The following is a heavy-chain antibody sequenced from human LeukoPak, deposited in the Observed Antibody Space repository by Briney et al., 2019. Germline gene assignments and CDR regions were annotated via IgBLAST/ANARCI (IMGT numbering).Heavy chain of an antibody. CDR3: ARLWGFDP. Sequence: SETLSLTCTVSGGSFNRSGYYWGWIRQPPGKGLEWIGNIYYSGSTYYNPSLKSRVPISVDTSKNQFSLKLSSVTAADTAVYYCARLWGFDPWGQGSLVTVSS. J-gene: IGHJ5*02. CDR2: IYYSGST. D-gene: IGHD7-27*01. CDR1: GGSFNRSGYY. V-gene: IGHV4-39*01.